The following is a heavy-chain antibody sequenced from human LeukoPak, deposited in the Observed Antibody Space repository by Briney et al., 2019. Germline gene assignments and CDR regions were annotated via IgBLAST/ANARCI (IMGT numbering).Heavy chain of an antibody. D-gene: IGHD4-23*01. CDR3: AEDPMSYTVANLYDY. J-gene: IGHJ4*02. CDR1: GFTFSSYG. Sequence: QPGGSLRLSCAASGFTFSSYGMHWVRQAPGKGLEWVAFIRYDGSNKYYADSVKGRFTISRDNSKNTLYLKMNSLRAEDTAVYYCAEDPMSYTVANLYDYWGQGTLVTVSS. CDR2: IRYDGSNK. V-gene: IGHV3-30*02.